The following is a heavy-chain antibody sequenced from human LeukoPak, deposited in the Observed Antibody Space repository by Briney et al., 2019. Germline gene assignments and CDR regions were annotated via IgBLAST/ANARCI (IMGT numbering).Heavy chain of an antibody. CDR1: GFTVSSNY. CDR2: IYSGGST. J-gene: IGHJ6*02. CDR3: ARGAYDSSGYYSSGMDV. V-gene: IGHV3-53*01. D-gene: IGHD3-22*01. Sequence: PGGSLRLSCAASGFTVSSNYMSWVRQAPGKGLEWVSVIYSGGSTYYADSVKGRFTISRDNSKNTLYLQMNSLRAEDTAVYYCARGAYDSSGYYSSGMDVWGQGTTVTVSS.